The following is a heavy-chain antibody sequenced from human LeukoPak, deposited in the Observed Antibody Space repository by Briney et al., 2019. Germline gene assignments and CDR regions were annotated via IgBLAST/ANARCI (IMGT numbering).Heavy chain of an antibody. V-gene: IGHV3-53*01. D-gene: IGHD1/OR15-1a*01. Sequence: GGSLRLSCAASGFTFSSYEMNWVRQAPGKGLEWVSVLYSDGSTYYADSVKGRFTISRDNSENTLYLQMNSLRAEDTAVYYCARSREHKYVVDYWGQGTLVTVSS. CDR3: ARSREHKYVVDY. J-gene: IGHJ4*02. CDR2: LYSDGST. CDR1: GFTFSSYE.